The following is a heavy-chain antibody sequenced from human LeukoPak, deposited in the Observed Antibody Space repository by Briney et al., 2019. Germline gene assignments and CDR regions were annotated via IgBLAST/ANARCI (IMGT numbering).Heavy chain of an antibody. V-gene: IGHV3-74*01. J-gene: IGHJ2*01. CDR2: INSDGSST. Sequence: PGGSLRLSCAASGFTFSSYWMHWVRQAPGKGLVWVSRINSDGSSTSYADSVKGRFTISRDNSKNMLYLQMNSLRVDDTAVYYCTRGNVGIGFYWYFDLWGRGTLVTVSS. CDR1: GFTFSSYW. D-gene: IGHD7-27*01. CDR3: TRGNVGIGFYWYFDL.